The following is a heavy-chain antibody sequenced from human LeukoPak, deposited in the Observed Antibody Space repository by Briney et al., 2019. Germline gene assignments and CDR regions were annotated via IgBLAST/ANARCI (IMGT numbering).Heavy chain of an antibody. J-gene: IGHJ5*02. Sequence: PGGSLRLSCAASGFIFSNAWMNWVRQVPGKGLEWVGRVKSIADGGTTDYAAPVKGRFTISRDDSQNTLYLQMNSLKTEDTAVYYCTTPNCSSTSCYRRYYNWFDPWGQGTLVTVSS. CDR2: VKSIADGGTT. CDR3: TTPNCSSTSCYRRYYNWFDP. D-gene: IGHD2-2*01. CDR1: GFIFSNAW. V-gene: IGHV3-15*07.